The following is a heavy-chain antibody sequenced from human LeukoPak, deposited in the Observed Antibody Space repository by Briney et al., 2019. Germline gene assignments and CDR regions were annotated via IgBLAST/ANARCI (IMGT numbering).Heavy chain of an antibody. CDR2: IKQDGSEE. V-gene: IGHV3-7*01. D-gene: IGHD3-10*02. CDR3: AELGITMIGGV. CDR1: GFDFRDCW. J-gene: IGHJ6*03. Sequence: GGSLRLSCAAWGFDFRDCWMTWVRQAPGRGLEGVANIKQDGSEEYYVDSVKGRFTIFRDNAKNSLYLQMNSLRAEDTAVYYCAELGITMIGGVWGKGTTVTISS.